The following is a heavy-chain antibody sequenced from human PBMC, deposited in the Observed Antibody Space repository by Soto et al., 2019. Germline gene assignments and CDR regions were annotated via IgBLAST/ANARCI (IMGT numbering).Heavy chain of an antibody. D-gene: IGHD3-3*01. CDR2: IVVGSGNT. CDR1: GFTFTSSA. Sequence: ASVKVSCKASGFTFTSSAVQWVRQARGQRLEWIGWIVVGSGNTNYAQKFQERVTITRDMSTSTAYMELSSLRSEDTAVYYCAAPGVLRFLQWQDPHFDMWGQGTLVTV. V-gene: IGHV1-58*01. J-gene: IGHJ3*02. CDR3: AAPGVLRFLQWQDPHFDM.